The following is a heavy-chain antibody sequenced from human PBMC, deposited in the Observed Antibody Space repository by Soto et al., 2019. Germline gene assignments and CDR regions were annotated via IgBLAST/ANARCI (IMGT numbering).Heavy chain of an antibody. V-gene: IGHV3-23*01. D-gene: IGHD2-2*01. CDR3: AKDYCSSTSCYDGSFDP. CDR1: VFTFSSYA. CDR2: ISGSGGST. Sequence: GGSLRLSCAASVFTFSSYAMSWVRQTPGKGLEWVSAISGSGGSTYYADSVKGRFTISRDNSKNTLYLQMNSLRAEDTAVYYCAKDYCSSTSCYDGSFDPWGQGTLVTVSS. J-gene: IGHJ5*02.